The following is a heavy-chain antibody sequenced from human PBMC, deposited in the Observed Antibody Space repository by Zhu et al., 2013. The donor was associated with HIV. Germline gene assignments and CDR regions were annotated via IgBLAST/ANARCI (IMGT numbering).Heavy chain of an antibody. D-gene: IGHD4-17*01. V-gene: IGHV1-69*01. CDR2: ITPIFATA. CDR3: ARDRRWPPRGRWFDP. CDR1: GGTFSSYA. J-gene: IGHJ5*02. Sequence: QVQLVQSGAEVKKPGSSVKVSCKASGGTFSSYAISWVRQAPGQGLEWMGGITPIFATANYAQKFQGRVTITADESTSTVYMELRSLRSEDTAVYYCARDRRWPPRGRWFDPWGQGTLVTVSS.